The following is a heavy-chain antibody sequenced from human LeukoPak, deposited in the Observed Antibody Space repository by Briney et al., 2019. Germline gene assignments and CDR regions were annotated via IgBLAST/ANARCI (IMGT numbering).Heavy chain of an antibody. J-gene: IGHJ5*02. CDR1: GYSISSGYY. CDR2: IYHSGST. CDR3: PRVKGWPPGWFYP. Sequence: SETLSLTCTVSGYSISSGYYWGWIRQPPGKGREWMGSIYHSGSTYYNPSLKSRVTISVDTSKNQFSLKLSSVTAADTAVYYCPRVKGWPPGWFYPSGHGTLGTVSS. V-gene: IGHV4-38-2*02. D-gene: IGHD5-24*01.